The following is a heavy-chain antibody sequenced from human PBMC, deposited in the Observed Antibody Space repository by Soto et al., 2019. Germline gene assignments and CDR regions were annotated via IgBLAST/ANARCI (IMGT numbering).Heavy chain of an antibody. CDR3: ARGGHIAVVTASFDY. CDR1: GYTFNTYY. Sequence: QVQLVQSGAEVKKPGASVKVSCKPSGYTFNTYYLHWVRQAPGQALEWMGVIHPSGGGTTYAQKFLGRVTVTRDKSTNTVFMELSSLRSDDTAVYYCARGGHIAVVTASFDYWGQGTLVTVSS. J-gene: IGHJ4*02. D-gene: IGHD2-21*02. CDR2: IHPSGGGT. V-gene: IGHV1-46*02.